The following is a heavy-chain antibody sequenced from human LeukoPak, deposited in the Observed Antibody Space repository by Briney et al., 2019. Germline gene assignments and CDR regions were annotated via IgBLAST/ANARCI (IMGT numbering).Heavy chain of an antibody. J-gene: IGHJ5*02. Sequence: SQTLSLTCTVSGGSISSGSYYWSWIRQPAGKGLEWIGRIYTSGSTNYNPPLKSRVTISVDTSKNQFSLKLSSVTAADTAVYYCARDRLRLGLLWFGEGGIDPWGQGTLVTVSS. CDR1: GGSISSGSYY. V-gene: IGHV4-61*02. D-gene: IGHD3-10*01. CDR3: ARDRLRLGLLWFGEGGIDP. CDR2: IYTSGST.